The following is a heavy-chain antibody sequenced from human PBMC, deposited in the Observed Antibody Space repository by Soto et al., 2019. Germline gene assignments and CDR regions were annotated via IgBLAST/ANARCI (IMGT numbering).Heavy chain of an antibody. J-gene: IGHJ4*02. D-gene: IGHD5-12*01. Sequence: QVQLVQSGAEVKKPGSSVKVSCKASGGTFSSYTISWVRQAPGQGLEWMGRIIPILGIANYAQKFQGRVTITADKSTSTAYMELRSLRSEDTAVYYCARNQRMATTLDYWGQGTLVTVSS. CDR2: IIPILGIA. V-gene: IGHV1-69*02. CDR3: ARNQRMATTLDY. CDR1: GGTFSSYT.